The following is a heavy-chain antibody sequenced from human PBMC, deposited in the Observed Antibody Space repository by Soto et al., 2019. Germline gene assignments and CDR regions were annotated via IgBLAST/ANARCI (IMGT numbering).Heavy chain of an antibody. V-gene: IGHV4-61*01. CDR2: ISYIGST. Sequence: PSETLSLTCTVSGGSVGSGSYYWNWIRQPPGKGLEWIWYISYIGSTNYNPSLKSRLTISVDTSKNQFSLKLSSVTAADTAVYYCASLNKGESFGVVIRSFDYWGQGTLVTVSS. D-gene: IGHD3-3*01. CDR3: ASLNKGESFGVVIRSFDY. CDR1: GGSVGSGSYY. J-gene: IGHJ4*02.